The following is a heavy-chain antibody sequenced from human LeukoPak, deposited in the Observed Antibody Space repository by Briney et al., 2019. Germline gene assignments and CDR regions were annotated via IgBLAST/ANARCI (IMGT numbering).Heavy chain of an antibody. Sequence: PGGSLRLSCAASGITFSPYAMNWVRQAPGKGLEWVSSISSGSSYIYYADSVKGRFTISRDSAKNSLYLQMNSLRAEDTAVYYCAMGLDYVFNFWGQGTLVTVSS. CDR3: AMGLDYVFNF. J-gene: IGHJ4*02. CDR2: ISSGSSYI. CDR1: GITFSPYA. D-gene: IGHD4-17*01. V-gene: IGHV3-21*01.